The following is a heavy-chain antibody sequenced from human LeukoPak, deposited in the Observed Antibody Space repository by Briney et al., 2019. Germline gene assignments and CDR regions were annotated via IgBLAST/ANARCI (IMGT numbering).Heavy chain of an antibody. CDR2: ISAYNGNT. J-gene: IGHJ3*02. V-gene: IGHV1-18*01. D-gene: IGHD3-16*01. CDR1: GYTFTSFD. CDR3: ARDGVRNWGSRAFDI. Sequence: ASVKVSCKASGYTFTSFDINWVRQAPGQGLEWMGWISAYNGNTNYAQKLQGRVTMTTDTSTSTAYMELRSLRSDDTAVYYCARDGVRNWGSRAFDIWGQGTMVTVSS.